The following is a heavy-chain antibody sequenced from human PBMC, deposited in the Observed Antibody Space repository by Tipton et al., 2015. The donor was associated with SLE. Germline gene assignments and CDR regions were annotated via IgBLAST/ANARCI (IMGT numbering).Heavy chain of an antibody. CDR2: IFYSGST. V-gene: IGHV4-38-2*01. Sequence: TLSLTCAVSGYSINSGYYWGWIRQPPGKGLEWIGSIFYSGSTSYNPSLKSRVTISVDTSKNQFSLKLSTVTAADTAVYYCARRNQITMVRGVMYYFDYWGQGTLVTVSS. D-gene: IGHD3-10*01. CDR1: GYSINSGYY. CDR3: ARRNQITMVRGVMYYFDY. J-gene: IGHJ4*02.